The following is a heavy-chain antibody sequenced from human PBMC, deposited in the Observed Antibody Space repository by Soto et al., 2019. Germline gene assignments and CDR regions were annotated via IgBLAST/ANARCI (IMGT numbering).Heavy chain of an antibody. CDR3: TRDHVLLWFGELLSTRPA. V-gene: IGHV5-10-1*01. D-gene: IGHD3-10*01. J-gene: IGHJ1*01. CDR2: IDPSDSYT. CDR1: GYSFTSYW. Sequence: GESLKISCKGSGYSFTSYWISWVRQMPGKGLEWMGRIDPSDSYTNYSPSFQGHVTISADKSISTAYLQWSSLKASDTAMYYCTRDHVLLWFGELLSTRPAWGQG.